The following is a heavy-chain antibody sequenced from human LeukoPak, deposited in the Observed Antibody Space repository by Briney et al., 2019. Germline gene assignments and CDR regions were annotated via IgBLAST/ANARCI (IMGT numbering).Heavy chain of an antibody. CDR1: GFTFSSYS. CDR3: ARPSTSLAFDI. Sequence: GSLRLSCAASGFTFSSYSMNWVRQAPGKGLEWVSSISSSSSYIYYADSVKGRFTISRDNAKNSLYLQMNSLRAEDTAVYYCARPSTSLAFDIWGQGTMVTVSS. CDR2: ISSSSSYI. D-gene: IGHD2-2*01. J-gene: IGHJ3*02. V-gene: IGHV3-21*01.